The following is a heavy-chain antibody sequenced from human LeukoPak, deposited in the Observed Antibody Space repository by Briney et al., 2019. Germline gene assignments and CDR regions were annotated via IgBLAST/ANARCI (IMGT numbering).Heavy chain of an antibody. CDR2: VYYSGST. D-gene: IGHD6-6*01. Sequence: SETLSLTCTVSGDFITAYYWSWIRQPPGKGLEWIGYVYYSGSTNYNPSLKSRVTISIDTSKNQFSLKLTSVTAADTAVYYCARDSSTLLTGPLRAFDIWGQGTMVTVSS. CDR1: GDFITAYY. CDR3: ARDSSTLLTGPLRAFDI. J-gene: IGHJ3*02. V-gene: IGHV4-59*12.